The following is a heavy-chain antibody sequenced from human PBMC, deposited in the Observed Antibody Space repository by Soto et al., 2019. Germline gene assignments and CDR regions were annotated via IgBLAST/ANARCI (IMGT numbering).Heavy chain of an antibody. J-gene: IGHJ4*02. CDR1: GFTFDDYA. CDR2: ISWNSYNI. CDR3: AKGRRVLLGVADSFDF. V-gene: IGHV3-9*01. D-gene: IGHD6-19*01. Sequence: DVPLVESGGGLVQPGRSLRLSCAASGFTFDDYAMHWVRQAPGKGLEWVSGISWNSYNIDYADSVKGRFTISRDNAKNSLYLQMNSLRAEDTALYYCAKGRRVLLGVADSFDFWGQGTLVTVSS.